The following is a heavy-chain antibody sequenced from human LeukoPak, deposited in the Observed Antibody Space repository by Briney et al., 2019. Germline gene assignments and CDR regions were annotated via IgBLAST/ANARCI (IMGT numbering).Heavy chain of an antibody. CDR3: ARAGPWQIDP. V-gene: IGHV4-59*08. CDR1: GGSISSYY. CDR2: IYYSGST. J-gene: IGHJ5*02. Sequence: SETLSLTCSVSGGSISSYYWSWIRQPPGKGLEWIGYIYYSGSTNYNPSLKSRVTISVDTSKNQFSLELSSVTAADTAVYYCARAGPWQIDPWGQGILVTVSS. D-gene: IGHD3-10*01.